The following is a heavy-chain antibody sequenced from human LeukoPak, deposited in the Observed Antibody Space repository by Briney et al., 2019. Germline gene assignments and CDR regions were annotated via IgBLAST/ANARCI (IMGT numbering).Heavy chain of an antibody. Sequence: GGSLRLSCAASGFTFSSYAMSWVRQAPEKGLEWVSAISGSGGTTHYADSVKGRFTISRDNSKNTLYLQMNSLRAEDTAVYYCAKQVSGIAAACTYDYWGQGTLVTVSS. CDR2: ISGSGGTT. J-gene: IGHJ4*01. D-gene: IGHD6-13*01. CDR1: GFTFSSYA. CDR3: AKQVSGIAAACTYDY. V-gene: IGHV3-23*01.